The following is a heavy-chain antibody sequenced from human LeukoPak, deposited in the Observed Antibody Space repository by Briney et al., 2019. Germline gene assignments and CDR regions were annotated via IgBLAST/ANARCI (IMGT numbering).Heavy chain of an antibody. J-gene: IGHJ4*02. CDR3: ARESTAFDY. Sequence: ASVRVSCKASGYTFTSYYMHWVREAPGQGVEWMGLINPTGGSTSYAQQFQGRISMSRDTSTSTVYMEMSSLTSEDTALYYCARESTAFDYWGQGTLVTVSS. V-gene: IGHV1-46*01. CDR1: GYTFTSYY. CDR2: INPTGGST.